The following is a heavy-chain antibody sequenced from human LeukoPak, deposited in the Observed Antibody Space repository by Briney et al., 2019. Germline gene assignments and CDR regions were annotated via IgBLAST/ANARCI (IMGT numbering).Heavy chain of an antibody. CDR2: ISTGGGNT. CDR3: AKEYDSGGYGANFDY. V-gene: IGHV3-23*01. Sequence: QTGGSLRLSCTASGFTFSSYTMSWVRQAPGKGLKWVSTISTGGGNTYYADSVKGRFTVSRDDSKNTLYLQMNSLRAEDTAVYYCAKEYDSGGYGANFDYWGQGTLVTVSS. D-gene: IGHD3-10*01. CDR1: GFTFSSYT. J-gene: IGHJ4*02.